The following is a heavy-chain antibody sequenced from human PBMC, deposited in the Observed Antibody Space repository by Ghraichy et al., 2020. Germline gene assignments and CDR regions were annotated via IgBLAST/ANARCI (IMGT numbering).Heavy chain of an antibody. CDR3: ARDQPKPYCGGDCSLDY. V-gene: IGHV6-1*01. Sequence: SQTLSLTCAISGDSVSSNSAAWNWIRQSPSRGLEWLGRTYYRSMWFYDCAVSVKGRITINPDTSRNQFSLQLNSVTPEDTAVYYCARDQPKPYCGGDCSLDYWGQGTLVTVSS. D-gene: IGHD2-21*02. CDR2: TYYRSMWFY. J-gene: IGHJ4*02. CDR1: GDSVSSNSAA.